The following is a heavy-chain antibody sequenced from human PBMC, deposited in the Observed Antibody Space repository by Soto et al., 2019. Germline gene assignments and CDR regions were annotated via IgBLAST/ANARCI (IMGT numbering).Heavy chain of an antibody. CDR3: ARDFTTAETPGDDFDY. CDR2: IDGAGTHI. V-gene: IGHV3-74*01. Sequence: EVQLVESGGGLVQPGGSVRLSCAASGFTFSHYGMHWVLQVPVKGLLWVARIDGAGTHITYADFVKGRFTISRDNAKNTVGLQMNSLSAQDTAVYYCARDFTTAETPGDDFDYWGQGSMITVSS. J-gene: IGHJ4*02. D-gene: IGHD4-17*01. CDR1: GFTFSHYG.